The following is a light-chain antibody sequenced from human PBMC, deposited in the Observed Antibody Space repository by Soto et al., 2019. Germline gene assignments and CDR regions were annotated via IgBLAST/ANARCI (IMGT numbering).Light chain of an antibody. Sequence: EIVFTQSPATLSSFPCDRVTLSCRASQYINTRLAWYQQKPGQAPRLLIYGASSRATGIPDRFSGSGSGTDFTLTISRLEPEDFAVYSCQQYGTSQSTFGGGTKV. CDR1: QYINTR. J-gene: IGKJ4*01. V-gene: IGKV3-20*01. CDR3: QQYGTSQST. CDR2: GAS.